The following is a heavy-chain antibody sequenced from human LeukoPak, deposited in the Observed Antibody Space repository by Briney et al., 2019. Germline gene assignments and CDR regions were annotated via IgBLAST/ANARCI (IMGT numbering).Heavy chain of an antibody. J-gene: IGHJ4*02. CDR2: IKQDGSEK. CDR1: GFTFRNYW. Sequence: GGSLRLSCAASGFTFRNYWMSWVRQAPGKGLKWVANIKQDGSEKYYVDSVKGRFTISRDNAKNSLYLQMNSLRAEDTAVYYCARDRWGYSYGGDWGQGTLVTVSS. V-gene: IGHV3-7*01. D-gene: IGHD5-18*01. CDR3: ARDRWGYSYGGD.